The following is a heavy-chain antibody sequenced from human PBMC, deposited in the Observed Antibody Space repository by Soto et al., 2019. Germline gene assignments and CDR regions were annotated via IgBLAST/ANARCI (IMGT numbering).Heavy chain of an antibody. Sequence: QVQLEQSGAEVKEPGASVRVSCKLSGDTFTRYYIHWVRQAPGQGLEWMGRINPNSGDTKYAQSFQGRVTMTRDTSINTAYMELSRLRSDDTAVYYCARGGGSSFVEYWGQGILVTVSS. D-gene: IGHD2-2*01. J-gene: IGHJ4*02. CDR1: GDTFTRYY. CDR2: INPNSGDT. V-gene: IGHV1-2*06. CDR3: ARGGGSSFVEY.